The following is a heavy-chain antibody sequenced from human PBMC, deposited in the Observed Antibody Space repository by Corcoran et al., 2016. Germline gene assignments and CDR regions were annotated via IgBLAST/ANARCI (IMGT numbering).Heavy chain of an antibody. CDR3: ARDLGWGWELLGKKYGMDV. CDR2: IIPIFGTA. D-gene: IGHD1-26*01. J-gene: IGHJ6*02. V-gene: IGHV1-69*01. CDR1: GGTFSSYA. Sequence: QVQLVQSGAEVKKPGSSVKVSCKASGGTFSSYAISWVRQAPGQGLEWMGGIIPIFGTANYAQKFQGRVTITADESTSTAYMELSSLRSEDTAVYYCARDLGWGWELLGKKYGMDVWGQGTTVTVSS.